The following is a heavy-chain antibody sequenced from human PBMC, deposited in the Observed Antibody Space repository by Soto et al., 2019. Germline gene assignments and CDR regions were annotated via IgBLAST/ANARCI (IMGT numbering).Heavy chain of an antibody. Sequence: PGGSLRLSCAASGFTFSNYAMNWVHQAPGKGLEWVANIKHDGSDEYYVDPVKGRFTISRDNAKNSLYLQMNSLRAEDTAVYDCARDYYASGSHDHWGQGTLVTFSS. D-gene: IGHD3-10*01. CDR1: GFTFSNYA. J-gene: IGHJ4*02. CDR3: ARDYYASGSHDH. V-gene: IGHV3-7*01. CDR2: IKHDGSDE.